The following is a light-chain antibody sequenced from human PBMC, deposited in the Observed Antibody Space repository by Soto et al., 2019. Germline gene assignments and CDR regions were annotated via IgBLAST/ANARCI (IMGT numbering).Light chain of an antibody. Sequence: EVVLTQSPGTLSLSPRERATLSCRASQSVSSTYLTWYQPRPGLAPRLVVYEGSRRATGIPARIRGSGSRTVFTLTLSRLQPEDFAVYYCQQYSASPISFGQGTRLEIK. V-gene: IGKV3-20*01. CDR3: QQYSASPIS. CDR2: EGS. CDR1: QSVSSTY. J-gene: IGKJ5*01.